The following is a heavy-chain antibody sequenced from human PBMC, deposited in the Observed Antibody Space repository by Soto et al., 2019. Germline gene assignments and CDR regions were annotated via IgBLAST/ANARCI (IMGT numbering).Heavy chain of an antibody. CDR3: ASASPGGYFDWLLDSYYYYYMDV. J-gene: IGHJ6*03. D-gene: IGHD3-9*01. CDR2: IYYSGST. Sequence: QVQLQESGPGLVKPSETLSLTCTVSGGSISSYYWSWIRQPPGKGLEWIGYIYYSGSTNYNPSLKSRVTISVDASKNQFSLKLSSVTAADTAVYSCASASPGGYFDWLLDSYYYYYMDVWGKGTTVTVSS. V-gene: IGHV4-59*01. CDR1: GGSISSYY.